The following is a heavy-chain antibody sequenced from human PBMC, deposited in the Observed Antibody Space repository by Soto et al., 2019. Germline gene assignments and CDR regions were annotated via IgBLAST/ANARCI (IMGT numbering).Heavy chain of an antibody. J-gene: IGHJ3*02. D-gene: IGHD2-15*01. CDR3: ARGSGPNDAFDI. CDR2: INNNGNT. V-gene: IGHV4-59*02. CDR1: GGSVSGYH. Sequence: SETLSLTCNVSGGSVSGYHWSWIRQPPGKGLEWIGYINNNGNTNYNPSLKSRVTISVDTSKNQFSLKLSSVTAADTAVYYCARGSGPNDAFDIWGQGTMVTVSS.